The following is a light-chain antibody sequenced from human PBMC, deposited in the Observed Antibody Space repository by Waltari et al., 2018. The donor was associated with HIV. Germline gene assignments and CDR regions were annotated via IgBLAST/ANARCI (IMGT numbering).Light chain of an antibody. CDR2: KAS. V-gene: IGKV1-5*03. Sequence: IQMTQSPSALSASVGDRVTITCRDSQTITYWLAWYQQKPGKAPKLLIYKASTLQSGVPSRFSGSGSGTDFTLTISNLQPDDFATYYCQQYNSYPYTFGQGTKLEIK. J-gene: IGKJ2*01. CDR3: QQYNSYPYT. CDR1: QTITYW.